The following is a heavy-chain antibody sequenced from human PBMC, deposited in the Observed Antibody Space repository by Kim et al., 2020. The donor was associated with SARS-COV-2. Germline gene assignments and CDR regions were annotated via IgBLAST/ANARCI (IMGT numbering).Heavy chain of an antibody. CDR3: AALQADQPVDY. V-gene: IGHV3-64*01. D-gene: IGHD2-15*01. J-gene: IGHJ4*02. CDR2: ISSNGGST. Sequence: GGSLRLSCAASGFTFSSYAMHWVRQAPGKGLEYVSAISSNGGSTYYANSVKGRFTISRDNSKNTLYLQMGSLRAEDMAVYYCAALQADQPVDYWGQGTLVTVSS. CDR1: GFTFSSYA.